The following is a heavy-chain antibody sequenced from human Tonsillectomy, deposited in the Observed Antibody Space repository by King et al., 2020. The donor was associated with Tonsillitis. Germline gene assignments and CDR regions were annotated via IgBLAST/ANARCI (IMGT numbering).Heavy chain of an antibody. V-gene: IGHV3-48*02. Sequence: VQLVESGGGLVQPGGSLRLSCAASGFTFSSYSMNWVRQAPGKGLEWVSYISSSSSTIYYADSVKGRFTISRDNAKNSLYLQMNSLRDEDTAVYYCASEERNYDILTGYYYYYYGMDVWGQGTTVTVSS. CDR2: ISSSSSTI. J-gene: IGHJ6*02. CDR1: GFTFSSYS. CDR3: ASEERNYDILTGYYYYYYGMDV. D-gene: IGHD3-9*01.